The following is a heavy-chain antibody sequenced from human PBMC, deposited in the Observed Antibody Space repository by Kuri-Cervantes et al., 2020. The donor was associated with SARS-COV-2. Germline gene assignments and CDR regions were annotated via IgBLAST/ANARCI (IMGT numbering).Heavy chain of an antibody. Sequence: GSLRLSCAVYGGSFSGYYWSWIRQPPGKGLEWIGYIYYSGSTNYNPSLKSRVTISVDTSKNQFSLKLSSVTAADTAVYYCARLPALPWYFDYWGQGTLVTVSS. CDR3: ARLPALPWYFDY. CDR1: GGSFSGYY. V-gene: IGHV4-59*12. CDR2: IYYSGST. J-gene: IGHJ4*02.